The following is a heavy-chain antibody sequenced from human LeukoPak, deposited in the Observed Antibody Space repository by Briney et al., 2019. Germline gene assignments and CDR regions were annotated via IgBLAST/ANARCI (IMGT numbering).Heavy chain of an antibody. D-gene: IGHD2-15*01. Sequence: PGGSLRRSCAASGFTFTKYWMRWVRQAPGKGLEWVANINRDGSEKYYVDSAMGRFTISRDNAQNSMSLKMNSLRAEDTAVYYCARRYCSDGSCYSVDNWGQGTLVTVSS. CDR2: INRDGSEK. V-gene: IGHV3-7*01. CDR1: GFTFTKYW. CDR3: ARRYCSDGSCYSVDN. J-gene: IGHJ4*02.